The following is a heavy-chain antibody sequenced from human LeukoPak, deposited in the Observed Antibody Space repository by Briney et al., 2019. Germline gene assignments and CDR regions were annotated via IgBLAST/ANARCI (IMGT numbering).Heavy chain of an antibody. D-gene: IGHD3-10*01. J-gene: IGHJ4*02. CDR3: AKNTM. CDR1: GFTFNRYW. V-gene: IGHV3-7*01. CDR2: INEDGSVK. Sequence: GSLRLSCAGSGFTFNRYWMSWARPAPGKGLEWVANINEDGSVKSYVDSVRGRFTISRDNAKNSLFLQMDSLTADDTAVYYCAKNTMGGQGTLVTVSS.